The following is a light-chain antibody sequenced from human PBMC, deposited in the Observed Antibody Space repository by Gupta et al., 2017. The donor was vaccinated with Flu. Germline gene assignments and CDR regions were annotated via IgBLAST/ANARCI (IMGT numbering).Light chain of an antibody. J-gene: IGKJ4*01. CDR1: QSISSY. Sequence: IVLTQSPATLSLSPGERATLSCRASQSISSYLAWYQQKPGQAPRLLIYDASKRATGIPGRFSGSGSGTDFTLTISSLEPEDFAVYYCQQRNSWLFSFGGGTKVEIK. CDR3: QQRNSWLFS. CDR2: DAS. V-gene: IGKV3-11*01.